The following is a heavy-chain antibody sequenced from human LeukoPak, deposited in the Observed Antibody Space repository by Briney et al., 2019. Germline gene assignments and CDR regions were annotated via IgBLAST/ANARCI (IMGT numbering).Heavy chain of an antibody. CDR2: IIPIFGTA. V-gene: IGHV1-69*01. Sequence: SVKVSCKASGGTFSSYAISWVRQAPGQGLEWMGGIIPIFGTANYAQKFQGRVTITADESTSTAYTELSSLRSEDTAVYYCARDLVERGGVGYFDYWGQGTLVTVSS. CDR3: ARDLVERGGVGYFDY. CDR1: GGTFSSYA. D-gene: IGHD5-24*01. J-gene: IGHJ4*02.